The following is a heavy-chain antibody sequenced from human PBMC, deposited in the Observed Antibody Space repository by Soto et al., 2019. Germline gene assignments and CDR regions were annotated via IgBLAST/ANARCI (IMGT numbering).Heavy chain of an antibody. CDR3: AGRNSLAGVSLNFRELSNYKWIDP. V-gene: IGHV4-39*01. CDR1: GDSITNSNYY. Sequence: PSETLSLTCTVSGDSITNSNYYWGWFRQPPGKGLEWIASIYYIGSTYYNPSLKSRVTISVDTSNNQFSLNLNSVTASDTAVYYCAGRNSLAGVSLNFRELSNYKWIDPWGPGTLVTVSS. D-gene: IGHD3-16*02. CDR2: IYYIGST. J-gene: IGHJ5*02.